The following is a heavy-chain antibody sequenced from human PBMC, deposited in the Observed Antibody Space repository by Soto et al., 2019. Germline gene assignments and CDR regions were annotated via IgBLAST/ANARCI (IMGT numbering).Heavy chain of an antibody. Sequence: QVQLQESGPGLVKPSETLSLTCTVSGGSISSYYWSWIRQPPGKGLEWIGYIYYSGSTNYNPSLKSRVTISVDTSRNQFSLNLSSVTAADTAVYYCASGGYCRGGSCYSGLNFFVPWGQGTLVTVSS. J-gene: IGHJ5*02. CDR1: GGSISSYY. CDR3: ASGGYCRGGSCYSGLNFFVP. CDR2: IYYSGST. V-gene: IGHV4-59*08. D-gene: IGHD2-15*01.